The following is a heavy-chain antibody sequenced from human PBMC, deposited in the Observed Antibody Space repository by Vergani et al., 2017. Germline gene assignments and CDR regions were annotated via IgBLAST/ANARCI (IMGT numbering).Heavy chain of an antibody. D-gene: IGHD3-22*01. Sequence: EVQLLESGGGLVQPGGSLRLSCAASGFTFSSYAMSWVRQAPGKGLEWVSAISGSGGSTYYADSVKGRFTISRDNAKNSLYLQMNSLRAEDTAVYYCATGLSDSSGYYYGYWGQGTLVTVSS. CDR1: GFTFSSYA. CDR3: ATGLSDSSGYYYGY. V-gene: IGHV3-23*01. CDR2: ISGSGGST. J-gene: IGHJ4*02.